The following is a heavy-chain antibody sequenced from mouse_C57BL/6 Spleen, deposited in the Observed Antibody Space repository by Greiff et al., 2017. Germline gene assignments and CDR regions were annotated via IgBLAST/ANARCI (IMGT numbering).Heavy chain of an antibody. CDR3: ARSNSNYLYAMDY. CDR1: GYAFSSSW. J-gene: IGHJ4*01. Sequence: QVQLQQSGPELVKPGASVQISCKASGYAFSSSWMNWVKQRPGKGLEWIGRIYPGDGDTNYNGKFKGKATLTADKSSSTAYMQLSSLTSEDSAVYFCARSNSNYLYAMDYWGQGTSVTVSS. D-gene: IGHD2-5*01. CDR2: IYPGDGDT. V-gene: IGHV1-82*01.